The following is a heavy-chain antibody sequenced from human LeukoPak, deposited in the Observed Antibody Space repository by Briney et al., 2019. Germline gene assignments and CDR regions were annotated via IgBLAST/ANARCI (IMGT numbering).Heavy chain of an antibody. CDR2: ISTYNGDT. D-gene: IGHD3-16*01. CDR1: GYTFTSYD. Sequence: GVSVKVSCKASGYTFTSYDINWVRQATGQGLEWMGWISTYNGDTNYAQKLQGRVTMTTDTSTSTAYMELRSLRSDDTAVYYCARGSSYGFSMGYWGQGTLVTVSS. CDR3: ARGSSYGFSMGY. V-gene: IGHV1-18*01. J-gene: IGHJ4*02.